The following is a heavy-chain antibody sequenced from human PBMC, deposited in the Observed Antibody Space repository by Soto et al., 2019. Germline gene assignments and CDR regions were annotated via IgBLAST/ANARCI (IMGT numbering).Heavy chain of an antibody. J-gene: IGHJ6*02. Sequence: EVQLVESGGGLVQPGGSLRLSCAAAGFVFDSHWMHWVRQATGKGLVWVSRINGDGSSTFYADSVKGRFTISRDNARNTVYLQMNSLRAEDTAVYYCARGIYWRYGMDVWGQGTTVTVSS. CDR1: GFVFDSHW. CDR3: ARGIYWRYGMDV. V-gene: IGHV3-74*01. D-gene: IGHD5-12*01. CDR2: INGDGSST.